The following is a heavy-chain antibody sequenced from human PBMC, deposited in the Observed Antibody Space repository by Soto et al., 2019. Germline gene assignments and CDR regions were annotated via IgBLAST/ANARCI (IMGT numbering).Heavy chain of an antibody. CDR3: ARRGAAAGNYYYYYGMDV. V-gene: IGHV4-39*01. CDR1: GGSISNRSYY. D-gene: IGHD6-13*01. J-gene: IGHJ6*02. Sequence: SETLSLTCTVSGGSISNRSYYWGWIHKPPRKGLERIGSIYYSGSTYYNTSLKSRVTISVDTSKNQFSLKLSSVTAADTAVYYCARRGAAAGNYYYYYGMDVWGQGTTVTVSS. CDR2: IYYSGST.